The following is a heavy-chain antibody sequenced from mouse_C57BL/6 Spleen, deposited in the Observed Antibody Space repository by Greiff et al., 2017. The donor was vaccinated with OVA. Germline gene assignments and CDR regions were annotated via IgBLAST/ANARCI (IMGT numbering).Heavy chain of an antibody. J-gene: IGHJ1*03. CDR1: GFTFSSYA. CDR3: TRDQTGRGYFDV. CDR2: ISSGGDYI. V-gene: IGHV5-9-1*02. Sequence: EVMLVESGEGLVKPGGSLKLSCAASGFTFSSYAMSWVRQTPEKRLEWVAYISSGGDYIYYADTVKGRFTISRDNARNTLYLQMSSLKSEDTAMYYCTRDQTGRGYFDVWGTGTTVTVSS. D-gene: IGHD4-1*01.